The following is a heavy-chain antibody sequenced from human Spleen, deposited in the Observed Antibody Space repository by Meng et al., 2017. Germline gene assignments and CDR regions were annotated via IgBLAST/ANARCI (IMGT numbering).Heavy chain of an antibody. V-gene: IGHV1-69*06. Sequence: SVKVSCKASGGTFSSYALSWVRQAPGQGLEWMGGIIPIFGTANYAQKFQGRVTITADKSTCTAYMELSSLRSEDTAVYYCARDYYGSGSYYMGRYGMDVWGQGTTVTVSS. D-gene: IGHD3-10*01. CDR1: GGTFSSYA. J-gene: IGHJ6*02. CDR3: ARDYYGSGSYYMGRYGMDV. CDR2: IIPIFGTA.